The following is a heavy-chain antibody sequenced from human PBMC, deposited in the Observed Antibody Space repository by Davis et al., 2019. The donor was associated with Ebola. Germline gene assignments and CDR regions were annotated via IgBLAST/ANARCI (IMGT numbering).Heavy chain of an antibody. J-gene: IGHJ6*03. V-gene: IGHV3-9*01. CDR2: ISWNSGSI. CDR3: AKRGRGYYYMDV. Sequence: SLKISCAASGFTFDDYAMHWVRQAPGKGLEWVSGISWNSGSIGYADSVKGRFTISRDNAKNSLYLQMNSLRAEDTAVYYCAKRGRGYYYMDVWGKGTTVTVSS. D-gene: IGHD3-10*01. CDR1: GFTFDDYA.